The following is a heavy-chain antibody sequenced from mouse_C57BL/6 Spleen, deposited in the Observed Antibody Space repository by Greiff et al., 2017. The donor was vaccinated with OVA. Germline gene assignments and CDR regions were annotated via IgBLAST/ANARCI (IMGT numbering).Heavy chain of an antibody. D-gene: IGHD2-2*01. J-gene: IGHJ4*01. CDR2: ISSGSSTI. Sequence: EVKLVESGGGLVKPGGSLKLSCAASGFTFSDYGMHWVRQAPEKGLAWVAYISSGSSTIYYADTVKGRFTISRYNAKHTLFLQMTSLRSEDTAMYYCARELLWLRRNTYDAMDYWGQGTSVTVSS. CDR3: ARELLWLRRNTYDAMDY. V-gene: IGHV5-17*01. CDR1: GFTFSDYG.